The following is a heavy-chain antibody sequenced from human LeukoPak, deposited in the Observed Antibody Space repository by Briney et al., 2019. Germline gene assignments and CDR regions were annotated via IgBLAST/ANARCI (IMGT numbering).Heavy chain of an antibody. J-gene: IGHJ5*02. V-gene: IGHV4-59*01. CDR2: IYYSGST. CDR1: GGPISSYY. Sequence: SETLSLTCTVSGGPISSYYWSWIRQPPGKGLEWIGYIYYSGSTNYNPSLKSRVTISVDTSKNQFSLKLSSVTAADTAVYYCARDLYSSSPGLFDPWGQGTLVTVSS. CDR3: ARDLYSSSPGLFDP. D-gene: IGHD6-6*01.